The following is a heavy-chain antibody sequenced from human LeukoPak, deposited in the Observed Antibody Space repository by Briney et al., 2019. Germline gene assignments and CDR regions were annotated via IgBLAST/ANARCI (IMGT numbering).Heavy chain of an antibody. J-gene: IGHJ6*03. V-gene: IGHV3-11*04. D-gene: IGHD6-6*01. CDR2: ISSSGSTI. Sequence: GGSLRLSCAASGFTFSDYYMSWIRQAPGKGLEWVSYISSSGSTIYYADSVKGRFTISRDNAKNSLYLQMNSLRAEDTAVYYCARAKAARPYYYYYMDVWGKGTTVTVSS. CDR3: ARAKAARPYYYYYMDV. CDR1: GFTFSDYY.